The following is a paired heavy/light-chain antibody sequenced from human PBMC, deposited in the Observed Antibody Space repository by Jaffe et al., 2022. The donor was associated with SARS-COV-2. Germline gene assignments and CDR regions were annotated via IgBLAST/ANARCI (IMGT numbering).Heavy chain of an antibody. D-gene: IGHD4-17*01. V-gene: IGHV3-23*04. CDR3: AKATVDSYYYMDV. CDR1: AFTFSSCA. J-gene: IGHJ6*03. CDR2: ISGSGDRT. Sequence: EVQLVESGGGSVQPGGSLRLSCVASAFTFSSCAMNWVRQAPGKGLEWVSVISGSGDRTYYADSVKGRFTISRDNSKNTLYLQMSSLRVEDTAVYYCAKATVDSYYYMDVWGKGTTVSVSS.
Light chain of an antibody. CDR1: KLGDKY. CDR3: QTWDSNTVM. Sequence: SYELTQPPSVSVSPGQTASITCSGDKLGDKYVCWYQQKPGQSPVLVIYQDRKRPSGIPERFSGSNSGNTATLTISGTQALDEADYYCQTWDSNTVMFGGGTKLTVL. V-gene: IGLV3-1*01. J-gene: IGLJ3*02. CDR2: QDR.